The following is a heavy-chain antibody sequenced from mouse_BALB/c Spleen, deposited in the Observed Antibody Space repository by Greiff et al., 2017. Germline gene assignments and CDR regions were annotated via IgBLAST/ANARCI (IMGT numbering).Heavy chain of an antibody. D-gene: IGHD2-1*01. CDR3: ARSGGNLFAY. J-gene: IGHJ3*01. CDR1: GYAFSSSW. V-gene: IGHV1-82*01. Sequence: QVQLQQSGPELVKPGASVKISCKASGYAFSSSWMNWVKQRPGQGLEWIGRIYPGDGDTNYNGKFKGKATLTADKSSSTAYMQLSSLTSVDSAVYFCARSGGNLFAYWGQGTLVTVSA. CDR2: IYPGDGDT.